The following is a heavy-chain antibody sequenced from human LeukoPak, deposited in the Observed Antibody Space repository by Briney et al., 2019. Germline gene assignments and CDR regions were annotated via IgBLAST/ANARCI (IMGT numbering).Heavy chain of an antibody. CDR3: ATCRSGGKPYYFDY. D-gene: IGHD2-15*01. J-gene: IGHJ4*02. V-gene: IGHV3-23*01. Sequence: GGSLRLSCAASGFTFSSYAMSWVRQAPGKGLEWVSAISGSGGNTYYADSVKGRFTISRDNSKNTLYLQMNSLRAEDTAVYYCATCRSGGKPYYFDYWGQGTLVTVSP. CDR1: GFTFSSYA. CDR2: ISGSGGNT.